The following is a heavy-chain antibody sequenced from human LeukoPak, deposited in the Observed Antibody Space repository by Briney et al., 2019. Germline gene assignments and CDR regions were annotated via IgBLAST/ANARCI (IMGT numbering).Heavy chain of an antibody. Sequence: SETLSLTCTVSGASISDSYYFWGWIRQPPGKGLEWIATVDYRGTTYYNSALKSRVTISADTSKNQFYLNLNSMTAADTAVYFCARRRVYNYFDPWGQGTLVTVSS. V-gene: IGHV4-39*01. CDR2: VDYRGTT. D-gene: IGHD2-8*01. CDR1: GASISDSYYF. J-gene: IGHJ5*02. CDR3: ARRRVYNYFDP.